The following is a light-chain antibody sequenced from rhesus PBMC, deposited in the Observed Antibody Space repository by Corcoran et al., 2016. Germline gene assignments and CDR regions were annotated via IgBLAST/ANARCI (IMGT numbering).Light chain of an antibody. V-gene: IGKV4-1*01. CDR2: WAS. J-gene: IGKJ2*01. Sequence: DIVMTQSPDSLAVSLGERVTINCKSSQSLLYTSNTKNYLAWYQQKPGQAPKLLIYWASTRESGFPNRFSGSGSGTDFTLTISGLQTEDVAVYYCQQYYSPPYSFGQGTKMEIK. CDR3: QQYYSPPYS. CDR1: QSLLYTSNTKNY.